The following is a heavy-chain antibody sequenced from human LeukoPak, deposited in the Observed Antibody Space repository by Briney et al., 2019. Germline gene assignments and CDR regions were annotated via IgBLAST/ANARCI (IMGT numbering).Heavy chain of an antibody. J-gene: IGHJ3*02. CDR3: AKDRRGSFDAFDI. D-gene: IGHD1-26*01. V-gene: IGHV3-23*01. CDR1: GFIFSSYA. CDR2: INGGGVGT. Sequence: GGSLRLSCAASGFIFSSYAMSWVRQAPGKGLEWVSSINGGGVGTYYADSVKGRFTISRDNAKNSLYLQMNSLRAEDTALYYCAKDRRGSFDAFDIWGQGTMVTVSS.